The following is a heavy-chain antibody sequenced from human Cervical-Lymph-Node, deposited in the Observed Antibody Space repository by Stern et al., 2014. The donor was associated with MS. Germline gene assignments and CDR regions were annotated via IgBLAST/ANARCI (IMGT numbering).Heavy chain of an antibody. CDR2: IDTKTGNP. Sequence: QLVQSGSELRKPGASVKLSCKTSRYTFTSYAINWVRQAPGQGLEWLGRIDTKTGNPTYAQGFTGRFVFSLDTSVTTAYLQVSSLKAEDTAIYYCARISFGPTGADSWGQGTLVTVSS. CDR1: RYTFTSYA. V-gene: IGHV7-4-1*02. J-gene: IGHJ5*02. D-gene: IGHD3/OR15-3a*01. CDR3: ARISFGPTGADS.